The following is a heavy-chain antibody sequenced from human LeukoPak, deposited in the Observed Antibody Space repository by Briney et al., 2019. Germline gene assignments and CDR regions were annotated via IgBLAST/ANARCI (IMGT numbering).Heavy chain of an antibody. V-gene: IGHV1-2*02. CDR2: INPNSGGT. J-gene: IGHJ5*02. CDR3: ARDPSYAYGSGTYYISRGWFDH. Sequence: GASVKVSCKASLYTFTGYYMHWVRQAPGQGLEWMGWINPNSGGTNYAQKFQGRVTMTRDTSISTAYMELSRLRSDDTAVYYCARDPSYAYGSGTYYISRGWFDHWGQGTLVTVSS. CDR1: LYTFTGYY. D-gene: IGHD3-10*01.